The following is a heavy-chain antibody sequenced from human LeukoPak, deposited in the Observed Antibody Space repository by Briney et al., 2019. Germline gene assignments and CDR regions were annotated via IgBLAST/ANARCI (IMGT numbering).Heavy chain of an antibody. D-gene: IGHD2-2*01. J-gene: IGHJ4*02. CDR3: ARHHLSVPAPFDY. CDR1: GGSISSYY. CDR2: IYYSGST. V-gene: IGHV4-59*08. Sequence: SETLSLTCTVSGGSISSYYWSWIRQPPGKGLEWIGYIYYSGSTNYNPSLKSRVTISVDTSKNQFSLKLSSVTAADTAVYYCARHHLSVPAPFDYWGQGTLVTVSS.